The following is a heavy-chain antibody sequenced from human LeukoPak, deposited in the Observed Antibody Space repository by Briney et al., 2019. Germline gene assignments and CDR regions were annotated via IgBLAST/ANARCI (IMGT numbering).Heavy chain of an antibody. Sequence: GASVKVSCKASGYTFTSYGISWVRQAPGQGLEWMGWISAYNGNTNYAQKLQGRVTMTTDTSTSTAYMELRSLRSDDTAVYYCARDPYYDFWSGYSYYYYGMDVWGQGTTVTVS. CDR2: ISAYNGNT. D-gene: IGHD3-3*01. J-gene: IGHJ6*02. CDR3: ARDPYYDFWSGYSYYYYGMDV. CDR1: GYTFTSYG. V-gene: IGHV1-18*01.